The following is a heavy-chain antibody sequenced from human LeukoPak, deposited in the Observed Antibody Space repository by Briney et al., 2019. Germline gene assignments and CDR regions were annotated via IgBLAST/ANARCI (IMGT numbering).Heavy chain of an antibody. D-gene: IGHD3-22*01. J-gene: IGHJ3*02. CDR2: INPSGGST. V-gene: IGHV1-46*01. CDR3: ARGLVVISHPDAFDI. CDR1: GYTFTSYY. Sequence: GASVKVSCKASGYTFTSYYMHWVRQAPGQGLEWMGIINPSGGSTSYAQKFQGKVTTTRDTSTSTVYMELSSLRSEDTAVYYCARGLVVISHPDAFDIWGQGTMVTVSS.